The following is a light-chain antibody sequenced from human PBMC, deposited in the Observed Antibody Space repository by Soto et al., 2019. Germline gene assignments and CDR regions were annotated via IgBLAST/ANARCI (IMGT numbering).Light chain of an antibody. CDR3: QQYGSWT. CDR2: GTP. J-gene: IGKJ1*01. Sequence: EIVLTQSPGTLSVSPGGRATLSCRASQTISSNNLAWYQQKPGQAPSLLIYGTPSRATGIPDRFSGSGSGTDFTLTISRLEPEDSAIYYCQQYGSWTFGQGTKVEI. V-gene: IGKV3-20*01. CDR1: QTISSNN.